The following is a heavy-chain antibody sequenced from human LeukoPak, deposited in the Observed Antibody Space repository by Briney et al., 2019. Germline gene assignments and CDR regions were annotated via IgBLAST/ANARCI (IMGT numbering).Heavy chain of an antibody. CDR1: GFTFSSYG. CDR3: ERVFSISDH. Sequence: ARSLRLSCAASGFTFSSYGMHWVRQAPGKGLEWVATISGSGGNTYYADSVKGRFTISRDNIKNTLYLQMNSLRAEDTAVYYCERVFSISDHWGQGTLVTVSS. CDR2: ISGSGGNT. J-gene: IGHJ1*01. V-gene: IGHV3-23*01. D-gene: IGHD3-3*01.